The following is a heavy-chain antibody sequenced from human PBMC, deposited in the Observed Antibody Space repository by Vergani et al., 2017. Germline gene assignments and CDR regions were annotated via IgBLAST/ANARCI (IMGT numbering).Heavy chain of an antibody. V-gene: IGHV4-34*01. CDR2: INHSGST. J-gene: IGHJ4*02. Sequence: QVQLQQWGAGLLKPSETLSLTCAVYGGSFSGYYWSWIRQPPGKGLEWIGEINHSGSTYYNPSLKSRVTISVDTSKNQFSLKLSSVTAADTAVYYCVGSKEAAAGPSQAWGYWGQGTLVTVSS. D-gene: IGHD6-13*01. CDR1: GGSFSGYY. CDR3: VGSKEAAAGPSQAWGY.